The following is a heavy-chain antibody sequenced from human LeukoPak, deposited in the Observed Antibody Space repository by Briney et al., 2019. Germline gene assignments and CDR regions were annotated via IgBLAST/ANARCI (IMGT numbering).Heavy chain of an antibody. J-gene: IGHJ5*02. V-gene: IGHV4-59*01. CDR2: IYYSGST. CDR3: ARDNPDWFDP. Sequence: SETLSLTCTVSGVSISSYYWSWIRQPPGKGLEWIGYIYYSGSTNYNPSLKSRVTISVDTSKNQFSLKLSSVTAADTAVYYCARDNPDWFDPWGQGTLVTVSS. CDR1: GVSISSYY.